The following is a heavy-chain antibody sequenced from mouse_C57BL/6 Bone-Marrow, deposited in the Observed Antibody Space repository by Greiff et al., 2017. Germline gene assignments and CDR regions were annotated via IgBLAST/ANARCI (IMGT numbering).Heavy chain of an antibody. CDR1: GFNIKDYY. CDR2: IDPEDGET. Sequence: EVQLQQSGAELVKPGASVKLSCTASGFNIKDYYMHWVKQRTEQGLEWIGRIDPEDGETKNAPKFQGKATITADPSSNTAYLQLSSLTSEDTAVYDCARESQAYYSNYEDDYWGQGTTLTVSS. CDR3: ARESQAYYSNYEDDY. J-gene: IGHJ2*01. V-gene: IGHV14-2*01. D-gene: IGHD2-5*01.